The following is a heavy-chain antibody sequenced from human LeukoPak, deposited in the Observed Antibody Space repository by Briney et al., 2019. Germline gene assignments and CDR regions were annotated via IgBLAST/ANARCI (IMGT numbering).Heavy chain of an antibody. CDR3: ARAVAGDDAFDI. V-gene: IGHV4-39*07. CDR1: GGSISSSTYY. J-gene: IGHJ3*02. Sequence: PSETLSLTCTVSGGSISSSTYYWGWIRQPPGKGLEWIGSIYYSGSTYYNPSPKSRVTISVDTSKNQFSLKLSSVTAADTAVYYCARAVAGDDAFDIWGQGTMVTVSS. CDR2: IYYSGST. D-gene: IGHD6-19*01.